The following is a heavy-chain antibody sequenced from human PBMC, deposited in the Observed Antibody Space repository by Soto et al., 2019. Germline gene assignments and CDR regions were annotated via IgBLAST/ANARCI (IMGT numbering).Heavy chain of an antibody. CDR1: GFTFSSYG. CDR2: IWYDGSNK. V-gene: IGHV3-33*01. CDR3: ARDSRYSGSLDY. D-gene: IGHD1-26*01. J-gene: IGHJ4*02. Sequence: QVQLVESGGGVVQPGRSLRLSCAASGFTFSSYGMHWVRQAPGKGLEWVAVIWYDGSNKYYADSVKGRFTISRDNSKNPLYLQMNSLRAEDTAVYYCARDSRYSGSLDYWGQGTLVTVSS.